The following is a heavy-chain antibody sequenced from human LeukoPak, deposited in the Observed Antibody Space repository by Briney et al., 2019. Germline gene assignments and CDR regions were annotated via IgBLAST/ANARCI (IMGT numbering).Heavy chain of an antibody. J-gene: IGHJ1*01. CDR1: GGSISSYY. CDR2: IYYSGST. V-gene: IGHV4-59*01. Sequence: PSETLSLTCTVSGGSISSYYWSWIRQPPGKGLEWIGYIYYSGSTNYNPSLKSRVTISVDTSKNQFSLKLSSVTAADTAVYYCARSPSYSSGWYTLEYFQHWGQGTLVTVSS. CDR3: ARSPSYSSGWYTLEYFQH. D-gene: IGHD6-19*01.